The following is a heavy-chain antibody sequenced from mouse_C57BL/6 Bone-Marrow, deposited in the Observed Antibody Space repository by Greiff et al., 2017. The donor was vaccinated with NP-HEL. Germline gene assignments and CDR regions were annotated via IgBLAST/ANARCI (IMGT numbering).Heavy chain of an antibody. V-gene: IGHV1-81*01. CDR3: ARSGGGYYYGSGYFDY. CDR2: IYPRSGNT. CDR1: GYTFTSYG. J-gene: IGHJ2*01. Sequence: QVQLQQSGAELARPGASVKLSCKASGYTFTSYGISWVKQRTGQGLEWIGEIYPRSGNTYYNEKFKGKATLTADKSSSTAYMELRSLTSEDSAVYFCARSGGGYYYGSGYFDYWGQGTTLTVSS. D-gene: IGHD1-1*01.